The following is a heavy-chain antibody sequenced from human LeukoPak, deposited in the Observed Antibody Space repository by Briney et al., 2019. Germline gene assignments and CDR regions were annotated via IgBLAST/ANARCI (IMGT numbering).Heavy chain of an antibody. J-gene: IGHJ4*02. V-gene: IGHV4-59*01. Sequence: PSETLSLTCTVSGGSISTYYWSWIRQPPGKGLEWIGYIYYTGSTNYNPSLKSRVTISVDTSKNQFSLKLSSVTAADTAVYFCARAPAGDYFDYWGQGTQVTVSS. D-gene: IGHD2-2*01. CDR1: GGSISTYY. CDR3: ARAPAGDYFDY. CDR2: IYYTGST.